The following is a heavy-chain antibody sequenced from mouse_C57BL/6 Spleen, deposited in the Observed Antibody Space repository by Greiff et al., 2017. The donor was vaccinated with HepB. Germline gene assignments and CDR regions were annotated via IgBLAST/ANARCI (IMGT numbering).Heavy chain of an antibody. J-gene: IGHJ2*01. D-gene: IGHD3-2*02. CDR3: ARGGAQATFDY. V-gene: IGHV1-80*01. CDR2: IYPGDGDT. Sequence: QVQLQQSGAELVKPGASVKISCKASGYAFSSYWMNWVKQRPGKGLEWIGQIYPGDGDTNYNGKFKGKATLTADKSSSTAYMQLSSLTSEDSAVYFCARGGAQATFDYWGQGTTLTVSS. CDR1: GYAFSSYW.